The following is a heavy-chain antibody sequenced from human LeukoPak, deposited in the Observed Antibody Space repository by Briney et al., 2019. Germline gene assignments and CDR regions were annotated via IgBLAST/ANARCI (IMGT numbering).Heavy chain of an antibody. CDR1: GGSISSSSYY. CDR3: ARQGSNWYFEYFQH. J-gene: IGHJ1*01. CDR2: IHYSGST. V-gene: IGHV4-39*01. Sequence: PSETLSLTCTVSGGSISSSSYYWGWIRQSPGKGLEWIGSIHYSGSTYYSPSLKSRVTISVDMSKNQFSLKLTSVTAADTAVYYCARQGSNWYFEYFQHWGQGTLVTVSS. D-gene: IGHD4-11*01.